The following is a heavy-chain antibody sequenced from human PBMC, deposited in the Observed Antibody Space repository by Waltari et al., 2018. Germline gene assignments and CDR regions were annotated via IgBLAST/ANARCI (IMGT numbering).Heavy chain of an antibody. CDR2: INPNSGAT. Sequence: QVQLMQSGAEVKKPGASVKVSCKASGDTFTGSYMHWGRQAPGQGPEWMGWINPNSGATTYARNFRARVTMTRDTSISTAYMELRRLKSDDTAVYYCAANGEEDNDSSGYYPGYWGQGTLVTVSS. CDR3: AANGEEDNDSSGYYPGY. J-gene: IGHJ4*02. CDR1: GDTFTGSY. V-gene: IGHV1-2*02. D-gene: IGHD3-22*01.